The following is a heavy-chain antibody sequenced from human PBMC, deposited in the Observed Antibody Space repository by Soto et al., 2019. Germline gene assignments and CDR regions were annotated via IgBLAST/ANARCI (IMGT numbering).Heavy chain of an antibody. CDR1: GFTFSSYG. CDR3: ARRHYYGSGNYYYGMDV. V-gene: IGHV3-33*01. Sequence: GGSLRLACAASGFTFSSYGMHWVRQAPGKGLEWVAVIWYDGSNKNYADSVKGRFTISRDNSKNTLYLQMNSLRAEDTAVYYCARRHYYGSGNYYYGMDVWGQGTTVTVSS. D-gene: IGHD3-10*01. CDR2: IWYDGSNK. J-gene: IGHJ6*02.